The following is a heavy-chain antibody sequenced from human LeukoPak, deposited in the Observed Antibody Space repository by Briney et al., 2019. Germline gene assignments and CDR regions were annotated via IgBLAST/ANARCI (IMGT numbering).Heavy chain of an antibody. CDR2: IIPIFGTA. CDR1: GGTFSSYA. D-gene: IGHD5-24*01. Sequence: SVKVSCKASGGTFSSYAISWVRQAPGQGPEWMGGIIPIFGTANYAQKFQGRDTITADKSTSTAYMELSSLRSEDTAVYYCARDRWYRDGYNYYFDYWGQGTLVTVSS. V-gene: IGHV1-69*06. J-gene: IGHJ4*02. CDR3: ARDRWYRDGYNYYFDY.